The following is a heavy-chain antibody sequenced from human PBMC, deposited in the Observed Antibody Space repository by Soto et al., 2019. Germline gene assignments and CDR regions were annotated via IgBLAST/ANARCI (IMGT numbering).Heavy chain of an antibody. Sequence: QVQLVQSGAEVKKPGASVKVSCKASGYTFTSYYMHWVRQAPGQGLEWMGIINPSGGSTSYAQKFRGRVTMTRDTSTSTVYMELSSLRSEDTAVYYCAKDVEMATGAFDYWGQGTLVTVSS. CDR1: GYTFTSYY. D-gene: IGHD5-12*01. CDR3: AKDVEMATGAFDY. CDR2: INPSGGST. J-gene: IGHJ4*02. V-gene: IGHV1-46*01.